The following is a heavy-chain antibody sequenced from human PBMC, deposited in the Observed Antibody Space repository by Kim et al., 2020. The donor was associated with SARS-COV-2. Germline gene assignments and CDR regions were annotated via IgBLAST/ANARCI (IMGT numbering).Heavy chain of an antibody. CDR1: GGSISSSSYY. J-gene: IGHJ4*02. V-gene: IGHV4-39*07. CDR2: IYYSGST. CDR3: ARYSSSWYSPADY. Sequence: SETLSLTCTVSGGSISSSSYYWGWIRQPPGKGLEWIGSIYYSGSTYYNPSLKSRVTISVDTSKNQFSLKLSSVTAADTAVYYCARYSSSWYSPADYWGQG. D-gene: IGHD6-13*01.